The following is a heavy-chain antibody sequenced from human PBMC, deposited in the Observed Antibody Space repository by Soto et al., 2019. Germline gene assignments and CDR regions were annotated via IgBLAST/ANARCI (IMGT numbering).Heavy chain of an antibody. Sequence: LSLTCTVSGGSISSYYWSWIRQPPGKGLEWIGYIYYSGSTNYNPSLKSRVTISVDTSKNQFSLKLRSVTAADTAVYYCARDLKGSTCYDYWGQGTLVTVSS. CDR2: IYYSGST. V-gene: IGHV4-59*01. CDR1: GGSISSYY. J-gene: IGHJ4*02. D-gene: IGHD6-13*01. CDR3: ARDLKGSTCYDY.